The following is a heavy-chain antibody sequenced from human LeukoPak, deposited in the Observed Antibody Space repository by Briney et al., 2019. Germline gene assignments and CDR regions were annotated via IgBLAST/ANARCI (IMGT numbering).Heavy chain of an antibody. V-gene: IGHV3-23*01. D-gene: IGHD5-24*01. CDR1: GFTFSNYD. CDR3: ARDRERWQQFAV. CDR2: ISGSGGST. Sequence: GGSLRLSCAASGFTFSNYDMSWVRQAPGKGLEWVSGISGSGGSTYHADSVKGRFTISRDNSKNTLFLQMNSLRDEDTAVYYCARDRERWQQFAVWGQGTMVTVSS. J-gene: IGHJ3*01.